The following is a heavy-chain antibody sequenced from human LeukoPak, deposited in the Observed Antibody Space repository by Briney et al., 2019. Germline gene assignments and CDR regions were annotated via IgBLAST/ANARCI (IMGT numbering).Heavy chain of an antibody. CDR1: GYTFTSYY. Sequence: ASVKVSCKASGYTFTSYYMHWVRQAPGQGLEWXXXXXXXXXSTSYAQKFQGRVTITRYTSTSTVYMELSSQRSEDTALYYFARDIVVVPAANLGGGVYYYYGMDVWGKGTTITVTS. J-gene: IGHJ6*04. D-gene: IGHD2-2*01. CDR2: XXXXXXST. CDR3: ARDIVVVPAANLGGGVYYYYGMDV. V-gene: IGHV1-46*01.